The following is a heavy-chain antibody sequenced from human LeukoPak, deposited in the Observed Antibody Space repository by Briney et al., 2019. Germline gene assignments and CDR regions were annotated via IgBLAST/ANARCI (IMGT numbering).Heavy chain of an antibody. CDR3: ARHVLGSSALFDY. D-gene: IGHD3-16*01. CDR1: GGSITSSSHY. Sequence: SETLSLTCTDSGGSITSSSHYWGWIRQPPGKGLEWIGSIYYSGDTYYNPSLKSRVTISVDTSKNQFSLKLSSVTAADTAVYYCARHVLGSSALFDYWGQGTLVTVSS. J-gene: IGHJ4*02. V-gene: IGHV4-39*01. CDR2: IYYSGDT.